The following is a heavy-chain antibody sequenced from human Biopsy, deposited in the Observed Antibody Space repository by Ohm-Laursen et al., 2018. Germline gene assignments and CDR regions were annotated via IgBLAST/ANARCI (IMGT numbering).Heavy chain of an antibody. D-gene: IGHD5-24*01. V-gene: IGHV3-7*01. CDR1: GFTFSSSW. J-gene: IGHJ4*02. CDR2: INPDGSVK. Sequence: SLRLSCSASGFTFSSSWMSWVRQAPGKGLEWVANINPDGSVKYFADSVKGRFTISRDNAENSMYLQVSSLTVDDTAVYYCARDERWGQGTLVTVSS. CDR3: ARDER.